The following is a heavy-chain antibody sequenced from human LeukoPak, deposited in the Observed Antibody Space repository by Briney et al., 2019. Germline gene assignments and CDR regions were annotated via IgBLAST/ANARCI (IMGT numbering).Heavy chain of an antibody. Sequence: SETLSLTCTVSGGSISSYYWSWIRQPPGKGLEWIGYIYYSGSTNYNPSLKSRVTISVDTSKNQFSLKLSSVTAADTAVYYCARVAIFGVVIGGAFDIWGQGTMVTVSS. J-gene: IGHJ3*02. CDR1: GGSISSYY. CDR3: ARVAIFGVVIGGAFDI. CDR2: IYYSGST. D-gene: IGHD3-3*01. V-gene: IGHV4-59*01.